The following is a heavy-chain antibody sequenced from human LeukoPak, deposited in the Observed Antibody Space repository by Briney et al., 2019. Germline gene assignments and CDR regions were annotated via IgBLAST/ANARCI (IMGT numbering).Heavy chain of an antibody. D-gene: IGHD2/OR15-2a*01. CDR1: GGSFSGYY. V-gene: IGHV4-34*01. J-gene: IGHJ4*02. Sequence: SETLSLTCAVYGGSFSGYYWSWIRQPPGKGLEWIGEINHSGSTNYNPSLKSRVTISVDTSKNQFSLKLSSVTAADTAVYYCARGLSRYRGQGTLVTVSS. CDR2: INHSGST. CDR3: ARGLSRY.